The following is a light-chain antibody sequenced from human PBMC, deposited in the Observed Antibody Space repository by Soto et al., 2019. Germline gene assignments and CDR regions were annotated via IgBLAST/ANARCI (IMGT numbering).Light chain of an antibody. J-gene: IGKJ4*01. CDR3: QQRSNWLT. CDR1: QSLNSW. CDR2: KAS. Sequence: DIQMTQSPTTLSASVGDRVTITCRASQSLNSWLAWYQQKPGKAPKLLIHKASSLGSGVPSRFSGSGSGTEFTLTISSLQPDDFATYYCQQRSNWLTFGGGTKVEIK. V-gene: IGKV1-5*03.